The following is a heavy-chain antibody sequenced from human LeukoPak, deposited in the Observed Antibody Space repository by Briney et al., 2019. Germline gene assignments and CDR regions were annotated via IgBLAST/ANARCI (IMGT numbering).Heavy chain of an antibody. J-gene: IGHJ3*02. CDR3: ARRGQQLVYDAFDI. D-gene: IGHD6-13*01. Sequence: PGGSLRLSCAASGFTFDDYAMHWVRQAPGKGLEWVSHISWDGGSTYYADSVKGRFTISRDNSKNSLYLQMNSLRAEDTALYYCARRGQQLVYDAFDIWGQGTMVTVSS. CDR2: ISWDGGST. V-gene: IGHV3-43D*03. CDR1: GFTFDDYA.